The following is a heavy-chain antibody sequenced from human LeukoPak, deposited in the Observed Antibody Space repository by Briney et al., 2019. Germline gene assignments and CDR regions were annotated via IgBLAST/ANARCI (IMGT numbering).Heavy chain of an antibody. J-gene: IGHJ4*02. D-gene: IGHD1-26*01. CDR3: ARMTGSAWELLIDS. CDR2: INHSGST. V-gene: IGHV4-34*01. Sequence: SGTLSLTCAVYGGSFSGYYWSWIRQPPGKGLEWIGEINHSGSTNYNPSLKSRVTISVDTSKNQFSLKLSSVTAADTAIYYCARMTGSAWELLIDSWGPGTLVTVSS. CDR1: GGSFSGYY.